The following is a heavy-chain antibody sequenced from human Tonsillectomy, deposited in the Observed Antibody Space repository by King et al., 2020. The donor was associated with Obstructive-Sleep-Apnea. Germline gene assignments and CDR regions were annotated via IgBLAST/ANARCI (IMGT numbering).Heavy chain of an antibody. Sequence: VQLVESGGGLVKPGGSLRISCAASGFTFSDYYMSWIRQAPGKGLEWVSYISSDGRTKYYADSVKGRFTISRDNANNSLHLQMNGMRAEDTAVYYCAGLLDTAKVYYLDYWGQGTLVTVSS. V-gene: IGHV3-11*01. D-gene: IGHD5-18*01. CDR1: GFTFSDYY. CDR3: AGLLDTAKVYYLDY. CDR2: ISSDGRTK. J-gene: IGHJ4*02.